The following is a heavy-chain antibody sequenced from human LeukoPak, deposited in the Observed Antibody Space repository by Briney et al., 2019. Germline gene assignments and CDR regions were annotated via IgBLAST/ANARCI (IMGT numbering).Heavy chain of an antibody. D-gene: IGHD4-17*01. CDR3: ARGTMTTVTNWFDP. V-gene: IGHV1-2*02. CDR2: INPNSGGT. J-gene: IGHJ5*02. CDR1: GYIFTYYY. Sequence: ASVKVSCKASGYIFTYYYMHWVRQAPGQGLEWMGWINPNSGGTNYAQKFQGRVTMTRDTSISTAYMELSRLRSDDTAVYYCARGTMTTVTNWFDPWGQGTLVTVSS.